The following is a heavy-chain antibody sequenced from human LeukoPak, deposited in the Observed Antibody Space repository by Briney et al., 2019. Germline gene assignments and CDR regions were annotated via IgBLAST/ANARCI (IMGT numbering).Heavy chain of an antibody. V-gene: IGHV3-48*01. J-gene: IGHJ4*02. CDR2: ISESSTTI. CDR1: GFTFSTYG. CDR3: ARDQIDY. Sequence: HPGGSLRLSCAASGFTFSTYGMNWVRQAPGKWLEWVSYISESSTTIYYADSVKGRFTISRDNAKTSLYLQMSPLRAEDTAVYYCARDQIDYWGQGTLVTVSS.